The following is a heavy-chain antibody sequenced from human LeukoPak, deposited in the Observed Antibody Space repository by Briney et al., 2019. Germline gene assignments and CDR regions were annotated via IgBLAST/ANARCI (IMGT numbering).Heavy chain of an antibody. CDR2: IRHGGST. D-gene: IGHD3-10*01. V-gene: IGHV4-34*01. CDR3: GRGEVRGVIDH. J-gene: IGHJ4*02. CDR1: GETFNDQY. Sequence: PSETLSLTCAVFGETFNDQYWSWIRQPPGKALEWIGEIRHGGSTNYHPSFKSRLTTSVDTSRNQFSPHLRSVTAADTAVYYCGRGEVRGVIDHWGQGTLVTVSS.